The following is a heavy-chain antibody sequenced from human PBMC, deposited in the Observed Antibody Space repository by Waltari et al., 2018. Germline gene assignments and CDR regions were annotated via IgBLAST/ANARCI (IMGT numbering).Heavy chain of an antibody. CDR1: GFTFSSYG. CDR3: MCFGESFDH. D-gene: IGHD3-10*01. Sequence: QVQLVESGGGVAQPGRSLGRSCAASGFTFSSYGIHWVRQAPGKGLSWVAVIWYDGSNKSYADSMQGRFTISRDNSKNTLYLQMNSLRAEDTAVYYCMCFGESFDHWGQGILVTVSS. V-gene: IGHV3-33*01. J-gene: IGHJ4*02. CDR2: IWYDGSNK.